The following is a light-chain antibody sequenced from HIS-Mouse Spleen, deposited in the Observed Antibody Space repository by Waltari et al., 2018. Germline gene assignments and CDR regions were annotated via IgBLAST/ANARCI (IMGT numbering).Light chain of an antibody. Sequence: SYVLTQPPSVSVAPGKTARITCGGNNIGSKSVHWYQQKPGQAPVLGVYDDSDRPSGIPGRCAGSKSGNTATLTISRVEAGDEADYYCQVWDSSSDHVVFGGGTKLTVL. CDR3: QVWDSSSDHVV. V-gene: IGLV3-21*03. CDR1: NIGSKS. CDR2: DDS. J-gene: IGLJ2*01.